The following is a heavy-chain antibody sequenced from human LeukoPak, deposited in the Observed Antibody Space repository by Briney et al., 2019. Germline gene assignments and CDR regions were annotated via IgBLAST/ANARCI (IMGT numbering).Heavy chain of an antibody. V-gene: IGHV1-69*02. CDR2: IIPILGIA. J-gene: IGHJ4*02. D-gene: IGHD5-18*01. Sequence: SVKVSCKASGGTFSSYTISWVRQAPGQGLEWMGRIIPILGIANYAQKFQGRVTITADKSTSTAYMELSSLRSEDTAVYYCARTGTARGPPLDNGGQEPRVTVSS. CDR3: ARTGTARGPPLDN. CDR1: GGTFSSYT.